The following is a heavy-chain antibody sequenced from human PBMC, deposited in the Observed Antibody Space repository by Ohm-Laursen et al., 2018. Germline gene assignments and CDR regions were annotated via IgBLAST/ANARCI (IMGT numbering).Heavy chain of an antibody. CDR2: IYTGDIT. V-gene: IGHV3-66*01. CDR3: VRGLADGVHLN. D-gene: IGHD4-17*01. CDR1: GFTFSSYE. Sequence: SLRLSCTASGFTFSSYEMNWARQAPGKGLEWVSVIYTGDITSYADSVKGRFTISRDISKNALYLHMNSLRAEDRGVYYCVRGLADGVHLNWGQGTLVAVSS. J-gene: IGHJ4*02.